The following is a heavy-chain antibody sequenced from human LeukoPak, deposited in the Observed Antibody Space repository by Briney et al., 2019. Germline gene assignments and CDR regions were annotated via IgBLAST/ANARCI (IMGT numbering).Heavy chain of an antibody. CDR3: ATVSYYYDSSGYQGYFQH. V-gene: IGHV1-24*01. D-gene: IGHD3-22*01. Sequence: GASVKVSCKVSGYTLTELSIHWVRQAPGKGLERMGGFDPEDGETIYAQRSQGRVTMTEDTSTDTAYMELSSLRSEDAAVYYCATVSYYYDSSGYQGYFQHWGQGTLVTVSS. CDR2: FDPEDGET. J-gene: IGHJ1*01. CDR1: GYTLTELS.